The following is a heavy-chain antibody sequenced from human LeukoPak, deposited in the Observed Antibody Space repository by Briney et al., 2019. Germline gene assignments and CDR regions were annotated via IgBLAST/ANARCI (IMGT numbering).Heavy chain of an antibody. D-gene: IGHD3-3*01. CDR3: ARDSPKEDFIGYGMDV. V-gene: IGHV4-59*01. Sequence: PSETLSLTCTVSGGSISGYYWSWIRQPPGKGLEWIGYIYYSGSTNYNPSLKSRVTISVDTSKNQFSLKLSSVTAADTAVYYCARDSPKEDFIGYGMDVWGQGTTVTVSS. CDR2: IYYSGST. J-gene: IGHJ6*02. CDR1: GGSISGYY.